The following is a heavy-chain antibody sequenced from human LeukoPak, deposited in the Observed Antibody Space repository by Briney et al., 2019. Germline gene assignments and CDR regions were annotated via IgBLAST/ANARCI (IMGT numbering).Heavy chain of an antibody. J-gene: IGHJ4*03. V-gene: IGHV4-30-2*01. CDR2: IYHSGST. CDR1: GGSISSGGYS. Sequence: PSETLSLTCAVSGGSISSGGYSWSWIRQPPGKGLEWIGYIYHSGSTYYNPSLKSRVTISVDRSKNQFSLKLSSVTAADTAVYYCARDSRGESYFDYWGQGTLVTVSS. CDR3: ARDSRGESYFDY. D-gene: IGHD3-10*01.